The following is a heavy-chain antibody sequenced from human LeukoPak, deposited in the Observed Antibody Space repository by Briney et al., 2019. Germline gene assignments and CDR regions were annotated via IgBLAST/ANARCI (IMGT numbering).Heavy chain of an antibody. J-gene: IGHJ6*03. CDR1: GGSISSGSYY. V-gene: IGHV4-61*02. CDR2: IYTSGST. D-gene: IGHD1-14*01. Sequence: SETLSLTCTVSGGSISSGSYYWSWIRQPAGKGLEWIGRIYTSGSTNYNPSLKSRVTISVDTSKNQFSLKLSSVTAAYTAVYYCAREVSEQPRYYYYYYMDVWGKGTTVTVSS. CDR3: AREVSEQPRYYYYYYMDV.